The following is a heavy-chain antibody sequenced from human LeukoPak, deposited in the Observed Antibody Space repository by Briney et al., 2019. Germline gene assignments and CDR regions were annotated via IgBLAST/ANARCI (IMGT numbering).Heavy chain of an antibody. CDR3: ARALSSSAEPYYYMDV. D-gene: IGHD6-6*01. CDR1: GYTFTSYY. J-gene: IGHJ6*03. CDR2: INPSGGST. Sequence: ASVKVSCKASGYTFTSYYMHWVRQAPGQGLEWMGIINPSGGSTSYAQKFQGRVTMTRDTSTSTVYMELSSLRSEDTAVYYCARALSSSAEPYYYMDVWGKGTTVTVSS. V-gene: IGHV1-46*01.